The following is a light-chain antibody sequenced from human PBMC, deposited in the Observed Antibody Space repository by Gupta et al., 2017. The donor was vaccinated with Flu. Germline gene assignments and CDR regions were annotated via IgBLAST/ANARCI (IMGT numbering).Light chain of an antibody. CDR1: QSVTTY. Sequence: TLSLSPGERATLSCRASQSVTTYLVWYQQKPGQAPRLLIYDSAKRATGIPARFSGSGSGTDFTLTISSREPEDFAVYYCQQRSNGPPRHTFGQGTKLEI. CDR3: QQRSNGPPRHT. CDR2: DSA. J-gene: IGKJ2*01. V-gene: IGKV3-11*01.